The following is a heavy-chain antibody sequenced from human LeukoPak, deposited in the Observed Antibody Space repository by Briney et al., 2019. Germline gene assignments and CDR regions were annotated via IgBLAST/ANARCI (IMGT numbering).Heavy chain of an antibody. V-gene: IGHV4-39*01. CDR1: GGSISSSSYY. D-gene: IGHD5-18*01. Sequence: SETLSLTCTVSGGSISSSSYYWGWIRQPPGKGLEWIGSIYYSGSTYYSPSLKSRVTISVDTSKNQFSLKLSSVTAADTAVYYCASLRRRYSYGFGHWFDPWGQGTLVTVSS. CDR2: IYYSGST. CDR3: ASLRRRYSYGFGHWFDP. J-gene: IGHJ5*02.